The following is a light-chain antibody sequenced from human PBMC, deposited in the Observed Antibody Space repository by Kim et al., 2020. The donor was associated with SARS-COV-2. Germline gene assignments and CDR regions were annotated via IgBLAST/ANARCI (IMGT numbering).Light chain of an antibody. Sequence: EIVLPQSPGTLSLSPGERATLSCRASQSVSSSYLAWYQQKPGQAPRLLIYGASRRATGIPDRFSGRGSGTEFPLTISRLEPEDFAVYYCQQYGSSPFTFGPGTKVDIK. V-gene: IGKV3-20*01. CDR2: GAS. J-gene: IGKJ3*01. CDR3: QQYGSSPFT. CDR1: QSVSSSY.